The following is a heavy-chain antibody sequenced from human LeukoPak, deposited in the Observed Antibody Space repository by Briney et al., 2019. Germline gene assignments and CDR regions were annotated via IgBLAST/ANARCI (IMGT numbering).Heavy chain of an antibody. CDR2: FDPEDGET. CDR1: GYTLTELS. V-gene: IGHV1-24*01. D-gene: IGHD5-18*01. Sequence: ASVKVSCKVSGYTLTELSMHWVRQAPGKGLEWMGGFDPEDGETIYAQKFQGRVTMTEDTSTDTAYMELSSLRSEDTAVYYCATAYRIRGYSYRVLCYWGEGALGSVSS. J-gene: IGHJ4*02. CDR3: ATAYRIRGYSYRVLCY.